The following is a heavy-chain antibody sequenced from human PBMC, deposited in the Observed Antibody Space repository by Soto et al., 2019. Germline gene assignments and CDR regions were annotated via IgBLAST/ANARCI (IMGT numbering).Heavy chain of an antibody. Sequence: SETLSLTCIVSGVTLPNYYWSGIRQPAGKGLEWIGRIYSSGRTNYNPSLKSRVTISADTSKNQFSLKLSSLTAADTAVYYCARDVSPVVFDIWGQGTMVT. CDR3: ARDVSPVVFDI. V-gene: IGHV4-4*07. CDR1: GVTLPNYY. J-gene: IGHJ3*02. CDR2: IYSSGRT.